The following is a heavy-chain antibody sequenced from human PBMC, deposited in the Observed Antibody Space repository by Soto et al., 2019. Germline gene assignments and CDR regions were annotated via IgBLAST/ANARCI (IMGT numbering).Heavy chain of an antibody. CDR1: GYTFTSYG. CDR2: ISAYNGNT. D-gene: IGHD2-15*01. Sequence: ASVKLSCKASGYTFTSYGISWVRQAPGQGLEWMGWISAYNGNTNYAQKLQGRVTMTTDTSTSTAYMELRSLRSDDTAVYYCARDVGYCSGGSCDYWGQGTLVTVSS. V-gene: IGHV1-18*01. CDR3: ARDVGYCSGGSCDY. J-gene: IGHJ4*02.